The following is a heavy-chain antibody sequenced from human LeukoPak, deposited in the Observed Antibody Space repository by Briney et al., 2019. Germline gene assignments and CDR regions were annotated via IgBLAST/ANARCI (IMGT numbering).Heavy chain of an antibody. D-gene: IGHD5-24*01. Sequence: ASVKVSCKSSGYTFTRHYLHWMRQAPGQGLEWVGLINPTGTSSWSAQKFQGRVTLTRDMSTSTDYMELSSLRSEDTAVYYCARDNSLQDMAWWFDPWGQGTLVIVSS. CDR1: GYTFTRHY. CDR3: ARDNSLQDMAWWFDP. J-gene: IGHJ5*02. V-gene: IGHV1-46*01. CDR2: INPTGTSS.